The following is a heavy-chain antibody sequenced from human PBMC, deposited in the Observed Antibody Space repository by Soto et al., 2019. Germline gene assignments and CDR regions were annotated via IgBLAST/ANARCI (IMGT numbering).Heavy chain of an antibody. Sequence: EVQLLESGGGLVQPGGSLRLSCAASGFTFSSYAMSWVRQAPGKGLEWVSAISGSGGSTYYADSVKGRFTISRDNSKNTLYLQMNSLRAEDTAVYYCAKRLSIVVVPANWFDPWGQGTLVTVSS. CDR1: GFTFSSYA. D-gene: IGHD2-2*01. CDR2: ISGSGGST. V-gene: IGHV3-23*01. J-gene: IGHJ5*02. CDR3: AKRLSIVVVPANWFDP.